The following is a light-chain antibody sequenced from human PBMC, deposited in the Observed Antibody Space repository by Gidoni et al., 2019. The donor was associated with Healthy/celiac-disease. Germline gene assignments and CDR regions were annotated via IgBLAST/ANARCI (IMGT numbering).Light chain of an antibody. CDR1: SSDVGGYNY. Sequence: QAARTQPPSAAGSPGQSVTISCTGTSSDVGGYNYVSWYQQHPGKAPKLMIYEVSKRPSGVPDRFSGSTSGNTASLTVSWLQAEDEADYYCSSYAGSNNYVVFGGGTKLTVL. CDR3: SSYAGSNNYVV. V-gene: IGLV2-8*01. CDR2: EVS. J-gene: IGLJ2*01.